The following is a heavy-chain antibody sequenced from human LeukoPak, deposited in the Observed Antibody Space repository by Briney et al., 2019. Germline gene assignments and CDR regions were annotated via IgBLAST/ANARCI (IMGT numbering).Heavy chain of an antibody. J-gene: IGHJ4*02. CDR2: ISSSGSTI. D-gene: IGHD3-10*01. Sequence: PGGSLRLSCAASGFTFSSYEMNWVRQAPGKGLEWVSYISSSGSTIYYADSVKGRFTISRDNAKNSPYLQMNSLRAEDTAVYYCARAPPYYYGSGSYPLDYWGQGTLVTVSS. CDR1: GFTFSSYE. CDR3: ARAPPYYYGSGSYPLDY. V-gene: IGHV3-48*03.